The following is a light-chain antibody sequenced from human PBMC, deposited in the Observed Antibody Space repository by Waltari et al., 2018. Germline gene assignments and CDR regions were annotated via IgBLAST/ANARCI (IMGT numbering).Light chain of an antibody. CDR3: SSYRSSDTLEL. V-gene: IGLV2-14*03. CDR2: YVS. J-gene: IGLJ2*01. CDR1: SSDIGNYNY. Sequence: HSALTQPASVSGSPGQSITISCTGTSSDIGNYNYISWYQQHPGKAPKLMIFYVSNRPSGVSGRFSGSKSGNTASLTISGLQAEDEADYYCSSYRSSDTLELFGGGTSLTVL.